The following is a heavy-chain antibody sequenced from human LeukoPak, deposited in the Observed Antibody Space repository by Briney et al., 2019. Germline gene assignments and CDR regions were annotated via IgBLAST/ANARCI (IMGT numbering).Heavy chain of an antibody. D-gene: IGHD1-26*01. CDR2: SRSKSGGGST. CDR3: TVPSGSYDFDH. CDR1: GFTFTDAW. Sequence: AGGSLRLSCAASGFTFTDAWMNWVRQGPGKGLEWVGRSRSKSGGGSTDYAAPVKGRFTISRDDSKIILYLQMNSLKTDDTAVYYCTVPSGSYDFDHWGQGTLVAVSS. V-gene: IGHV3-15*01. J-gene: IGHJ4*02.